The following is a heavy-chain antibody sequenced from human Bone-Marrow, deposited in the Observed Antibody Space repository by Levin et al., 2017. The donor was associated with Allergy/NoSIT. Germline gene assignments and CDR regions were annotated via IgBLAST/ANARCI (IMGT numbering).Heavy chain of an antibody. D-gene: IGHD2-8*01. V-gene: IGHV3-23*01. CDR1: GFIISNYA. Sequence: GGSLRLSCAASGFIISNYAMTWVRQAPGKGLEWVALITGGTGTTDYADSVKGRLTISRDNSKNTLFLEMNSLRAEDTARYYCAKVNNGVPVESWGQGTLVTVSS. CDR3: AKVNNGVPVES. CDR2: ITGGTGTT. J-gene: IGHJ4*02.